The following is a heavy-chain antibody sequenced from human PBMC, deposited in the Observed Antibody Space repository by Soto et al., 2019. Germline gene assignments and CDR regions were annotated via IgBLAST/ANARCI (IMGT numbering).Heavy chain of an antibody. D-gene: IGHD3-22*01. V-gene: IGHV3-15*01. Sequence: GGSLRLSCASSGFTFRNAWMSWVRQAPGKGLERVGRIKSKTDGGTTDYAAPVKGRFTISRDDSKNTLYLQMNSLKTEDTAVYYCTTIVVVIVNWFDPWGQGTLVTVSS. CDR1: GFTFRNAW. CDR2: IKSKTDGGTT. J-gene: IGHJ5*02. CDR3: TTIVVVIVNWFDP.